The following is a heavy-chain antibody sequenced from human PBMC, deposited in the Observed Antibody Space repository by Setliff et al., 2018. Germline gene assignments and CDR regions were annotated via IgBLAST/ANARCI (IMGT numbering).Heavy chain of an antibody. V-gene: IGHV1-69*04. J-gene: IGHJ3*02. CDR3: ARSFNSGFYHQRDAYDI. CDR1: GGTFGDYA. CDR2: IIPTFKIA. Sequence: ASVKVSCKASGGTFGDYAISWVRQVPGQGLEWVGRIIPTFKIANYAQKFQGRVTITTDTSTSTSYMELRSLRSDDTAVYYCARSFNSGFYHQRDAYDIWGQGTLVTVSS. D-gene: IGHD5-12*01.